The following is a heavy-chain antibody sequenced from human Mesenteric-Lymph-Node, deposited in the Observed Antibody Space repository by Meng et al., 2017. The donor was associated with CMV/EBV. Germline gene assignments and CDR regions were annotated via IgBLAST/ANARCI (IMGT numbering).Heavy chain of an antibody. CDR3: ARLNGAFDI. J-gene: IGHJ3*02. V-gene: IGHV4-4*02. CDR1: GGSISSDNW. Sequence: GSLRLSCAVSGGSISSDNWWTWVRQSPGKGLEWIGEIFRSGNTNYNPSLKSRLTISVDKSKNQFSLKLTSVTAADTAVYYCARLNGAFDIWGQGTMVTVSS. D-gene: IGHD2-8*01. CDR2: IFRSGNT.